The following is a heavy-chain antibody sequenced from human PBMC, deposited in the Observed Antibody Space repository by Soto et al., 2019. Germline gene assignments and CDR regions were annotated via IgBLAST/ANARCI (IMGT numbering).Heavy chain of an antibody. J-gene: IGHJ6*02. CDR2: MYWDDDK. CDR1: GFSLSTGGVG. D-gene: IGHD2-21*02. CDR3: THSRCGGDCLQSYSSHYYYGMDV. Sequence: QITLMESGPTLVKPTQTLTLTCTFSGFSLSTGGVGVGWIRQPPGKALEWLALMYWDDDKRYSPSLRSRLTITKDTSKHQVVLTMTNMDPVDTATYYCTHSRCGGDCLQSYSSHYYYGMDVWGQGTTVTVSS. V-gene: IGHV2-5*02.